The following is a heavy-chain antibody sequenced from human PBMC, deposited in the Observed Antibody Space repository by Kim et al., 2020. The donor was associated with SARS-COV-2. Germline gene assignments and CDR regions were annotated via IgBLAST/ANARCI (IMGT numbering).Heavy chain of an antibody. CDR2: IFYSGST. D-gene: IGHD3-3*01. CDR1: SDSMSSYY. CDR3: ARYEGRASWHQFDY. J-gene: IGHJ4*02. V-gene: IGHV4-59*01. Sequence: SETLSLTCTVSSDSMSSYYWSWIRQLPGKGLEWIGYIFYSGSTNYNPSLKRRVTISWDTSRKQFSLDLTSVIDADTAVYYCARYEGRASWHQFDYWGQGILVTVSS.